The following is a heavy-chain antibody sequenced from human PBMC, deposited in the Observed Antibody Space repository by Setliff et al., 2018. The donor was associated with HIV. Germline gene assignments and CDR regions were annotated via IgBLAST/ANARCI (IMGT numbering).Heavy chain of an antibody. CDR1: GFTFSDYY. Sequence: ASVKVSCKASGFTFSDYYMHWVRQAPGQGLEWMGWVRPYNADKNYAQKFQGRVTMTSDTSISTAYLELSGLTSDDTAIYYCARDRAYCSSGSCYRPLVYYLYYMDVWGTGTTVTVSS. CDR3: ARDRAYCSSGSCYRPLVYYLYYMDV. CDR2: VRPYNADK. D-gene: IGHD2-15*01. V-gene: IGHV1-2*02. J-gene: IGHJ6*03.